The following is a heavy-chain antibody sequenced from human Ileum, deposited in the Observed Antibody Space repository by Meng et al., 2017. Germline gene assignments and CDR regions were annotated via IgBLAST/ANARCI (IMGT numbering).Heavy chain of an antibody. CDR3: ARVRRGLGLRFDP. CDR2: IFYSGST. CDR1: GGSISSGGYY. Sequence: QGQRQESGPGLVKPSKTLSLTCTVSGGSISSGGYYWGWIRQHPGKGLEWIGYIFYSGSTYYNSSLKSRINISVDTSKNQFSLKVSSVTAADTAVYYCARVRRGLGLRFDPWGQGTLVTVSS. J-gene: IGHJ5*02. V-gene: IGHV4-31*03. D-gene: IGHD3/OR15-3a*01.